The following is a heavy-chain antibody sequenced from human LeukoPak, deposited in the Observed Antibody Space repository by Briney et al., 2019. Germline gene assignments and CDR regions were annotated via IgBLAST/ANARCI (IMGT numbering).Heavy chain of an antibody. D-gene: IGHD4-17*01. Sequence: PGGSLRLSCAASGFTFSSYSMNWVRQAPGKGLEWVSSISSSGSYMYYADSVKGRFTISRDNAKNSLYLQMNSLRAKDTAVYYCARDPTAYGDSNYYYAMDVWGQGTTVTVSS. CDR3: ARDPTAYGDSNYYYAMDV. J-gene: IGHJ6*02. V-gene: IGHV3-21*01. CDR1: GFTFSSYS. CDR2: ISSSGSYM.